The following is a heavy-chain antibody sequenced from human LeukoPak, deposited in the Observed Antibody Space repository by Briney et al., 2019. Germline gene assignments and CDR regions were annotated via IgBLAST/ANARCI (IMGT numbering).Heavy chain of an antibody. V-gene: IGHV1-69*13. Sequence: SVKVSCKASGGTLSSFTISWVRQAPGQGLEWMGGIIPTFGTANYAQKFQGRVTITADESTSTAYMELSSLRSEDTAVYYCASRGYGSGSYYGSDYWGQGTLVTVSS. CDR3: ASRGYGSGSYYGSDY. J-gene: IGHJ4*02. D-gene: IGHD3-10*01. CDR2: IIPTFGTA. CDR1: GGTLSSFT.